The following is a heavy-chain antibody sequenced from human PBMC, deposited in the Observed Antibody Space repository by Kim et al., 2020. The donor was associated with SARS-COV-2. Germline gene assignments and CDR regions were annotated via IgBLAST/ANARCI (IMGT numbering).Heavy chain of an antibody. CDR1: GFTFSSYS. Sequence: GGSLRLSCAASGFTFSSYSMNWVRQAPGKGLEWVSSISSSSSYIYYADSVKGRFTISRDNAKNSLYLQMNSLRAEDTAVYYCAISGADYGDPEDYYGMDVWGQGTTVTVSS. D-gene: IGHD4-17*01. CDR3: AISGADYGDPEDYYGMDV. V-gene: IGHV3-21*01. J-gene: IGHJ6*02. CDR2: ISSSSSYI.